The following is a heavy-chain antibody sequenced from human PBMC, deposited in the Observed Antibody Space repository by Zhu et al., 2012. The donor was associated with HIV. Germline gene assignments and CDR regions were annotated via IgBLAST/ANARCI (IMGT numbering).Heavy chain of an antibody. J-gene: IGHJ4*02. CDR2: IYYSGTT. D-gene: IGHD6-13*01. CDR3: ARGRFVSGWYPSFDY. Sequence: QVQESGPGLLKPSETLSLTCTVSRGSISGHFWTWIRQPPGKGLEWIGYIYYSGTTNYNPSLKSRLTISVETSKNQFSLKLRSVTAADTAVYYCARGRFVSGWYPSFDYWGQGTLVTVSS. CDR1: RGSISGHF. V-gene: IGHV4-59*11.